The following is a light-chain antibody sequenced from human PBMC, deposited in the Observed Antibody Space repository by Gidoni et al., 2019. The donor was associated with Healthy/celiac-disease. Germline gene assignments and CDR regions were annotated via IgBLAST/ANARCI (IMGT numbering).Light chain of an antibody. CDR1: KLGDKY. J-gene: IGLJ2*01. CDR3: QAWDSSTAWEV. CDR2: QDS. Sequence: SYELTQPPSVSVSPGQTASITCSGDKLGDKYACWYQQKPGQSPVLVIYQDSKRPSGIPARFSGSNSGNTATLTISGTQAMDEADYYCQAWDSSTAWEVFGGGTKLTVL. V-gene: IGLV3-1*01.